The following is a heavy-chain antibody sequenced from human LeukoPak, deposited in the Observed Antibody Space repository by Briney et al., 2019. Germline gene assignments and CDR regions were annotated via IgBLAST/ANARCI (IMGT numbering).Heavy chain of an antibody. CDR1: GFTFSSYA. Sequence: GGSLRLSCAASGFTFSSYAMGWVRQAPGKGLEWVSAITASGGNTYYADSVKGRFTISRDNAKNSLYLQMNSLRAEDMALYYCAKDTAAGGLYYFDYWGQETLVTVSS. V-gene: IGHV3-23*01. CDR2: ITASGGNT. J-gene: IGHJ4*02. CDR3: AKDTAAGGLYYFDY. D-gene: IGHD6-13*01.